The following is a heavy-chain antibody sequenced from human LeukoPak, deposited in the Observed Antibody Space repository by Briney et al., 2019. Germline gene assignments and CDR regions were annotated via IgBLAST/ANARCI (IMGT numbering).Heavy chain of an antibody. CDR2: IKQDGSEK. V-gene: IGHV3-7*01. D-gene: IGHD4-17*01. CDR1: GFTFSSYW. J-gene: IGHJ6*03. Sequence: PGGSLRLSCAASGFTFSSYWMSWVRQAPGKGLEWVANIKQDGSEKYYVDSVKGRFTISRDNAKNSLYLQMSSLRAEDTAVYYCARDGGDYGYYYYMDVWGKGTTVTVSS. CDR3: ARDGGDYGYYYYMDV.